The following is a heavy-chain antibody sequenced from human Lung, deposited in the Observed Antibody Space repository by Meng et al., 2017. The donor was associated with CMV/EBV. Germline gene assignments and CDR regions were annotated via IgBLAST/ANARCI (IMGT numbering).Heavy chain of an antibody. CDR1: GFTFDDHA. D-gene: IGHD3-10*01. CDR2: ISWNSGTI. J-gene: IGHJ4*02. Sequence: LXLTXAASGFTFDDHAMHWVRQAPGKGLEWVSGISWNSGTIDYADSVKGRFTISRDNAKTSLYLEMNSLRAEDMAFYYCAKGSYSLAGSYFDYWGQGMLVTVSS. V-gene: IGHV3-9*03. CDR3: AKGSYSLAGSYFDY.